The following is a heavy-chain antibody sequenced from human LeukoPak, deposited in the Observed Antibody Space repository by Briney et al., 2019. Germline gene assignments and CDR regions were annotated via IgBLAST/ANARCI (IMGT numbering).Heavy chain of an antibody. D-gene: IGHD1-14*01. CDR2: IYTSGST. Sequence: SETLSLTCTVSGGSISSYYWSWIRQPAGKGLEWIGRIYTSGSTNYNPSLKSRVTMSVDTSKNQFSLKLSSVTAADTAVYYCARNIHSGMNYYYYMDVWGKGTTVTVSS. CDR3: ARNIHSGMNYYYYMDV. J-gene: IGHJ6*03. V-gene: IGHV4-4*07. CDR1: GGSISSYY.